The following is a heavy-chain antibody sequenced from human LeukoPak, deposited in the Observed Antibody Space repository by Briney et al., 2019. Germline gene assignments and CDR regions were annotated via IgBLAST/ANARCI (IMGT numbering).Heavy chain of an antibody. CDR1: GFTFSSYT. CDR3: GKPYSSAWAYYFDY. V-gene: IGHV3-23*01. Sequence: PGGSLRLSCAVSGFTFSSYTMSWVRQAPGKGLEWVSGISGSGGGTYYADSVKGRFTISRDNSKNTLYLQMNSLRAEDTAVYYCGKPYSSAWAYYFDYWGQGTLVTVSS. D-gene: IGHD6-19*01. J-gene: IGHJ4*02. CDR2: ISGSGGGT.